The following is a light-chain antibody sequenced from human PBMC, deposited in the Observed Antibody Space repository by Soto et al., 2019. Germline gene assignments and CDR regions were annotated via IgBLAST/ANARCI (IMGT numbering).Light chain of an antibody. J-gene: IGLJ3*02. CDR2: RNN. Sequence: QAEVTQPPSASGTPGQRVTISCSGSSSNIGSNYVYWYQQLPGTAPKLLIYRNNQRPSGVPDRFSGSKSGTSASLAISGLRSEDEADYYCAAWDDSLSGVFGGGTKVTVL. CDR1: SSNIGSNY. V-gene: IGLV1-47*01. CDR3: AAWDDSLSGV.